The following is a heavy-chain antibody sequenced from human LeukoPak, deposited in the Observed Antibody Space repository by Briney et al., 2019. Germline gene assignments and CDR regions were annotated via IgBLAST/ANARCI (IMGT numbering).Heavy chain of an antibody. V-gene: IGHV3-30-3*01. CDR1: GFTFSSYA. D-gene: IGHD3-22*01. CDR2: ISYDGSNK. Sequence: GGSLRLSCAASGFTFSSYAMHWVRQAPGKGLEWVAVISYDGSNKYYADSVKGRFTISRDNAKNSLYLQMNSLRAEDTAVYYCARAPTQHYFYYDSSGFAYWGQGTLVTVSS. CDR3: ARAPTQHYFYYDSSGFAY. J-gene: IGHJ4*02.